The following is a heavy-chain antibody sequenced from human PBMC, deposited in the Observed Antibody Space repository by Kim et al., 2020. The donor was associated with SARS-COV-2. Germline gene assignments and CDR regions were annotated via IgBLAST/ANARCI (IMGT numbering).Heavy chain of an antibody. Sequence: SVKVSCKASGGTFSSYAISWVRQAPGQGLEWMGGIIPIFGTANYAQKFQGRVTITADESTSTAYMELSSLRSEDTAVYYCASTMVREGHWFDPWGQGTLVTVSS. V-gene: IGHV1-69*13. CDR1: GGTFSSYA. J-gene: IGHJ5*02. D-gene: IGHD3-10*01. CDR2: IIPIFGTA. CDR3: ASTMVREGHWFDP.